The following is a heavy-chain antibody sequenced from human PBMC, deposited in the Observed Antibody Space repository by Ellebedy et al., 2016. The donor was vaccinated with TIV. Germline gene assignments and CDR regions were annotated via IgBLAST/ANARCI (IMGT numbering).Heavy chain of an antibody. Sequence: GESLKISCAASGFTFSNYWMSRVRQAPGKGLEWVANIKQDGSEKYYVDSVKGRFSISRDNAKNSLYLQMNSLRPEDTAVYYCARDQWLGRAYYFDYWGQGTLLTVSS. CDR2: IKQDGSEK. CDR3: ARDQWLGRAYYFDY. J-gene: IGHJ4*02. CDR1: GFTFSNYW. D-gene: IGHD6-19*01. V-gene: IGHV3-7*01.